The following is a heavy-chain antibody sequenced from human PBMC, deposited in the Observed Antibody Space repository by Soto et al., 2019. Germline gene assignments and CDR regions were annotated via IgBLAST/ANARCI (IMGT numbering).Heavy chain of an antibody. CDR1: GYTFTSYG. CDR3: AREGDMTMVYASRYYYYYMDV. J-gene: IGHJ6*03. D-gene: IGHD2-8*01. CDR2: ISAYNGNT. Sequence: GASVKVSCKASGYTFTSYGISWVRQAPGQGLEWMGWISAYNGNTNYAQKLQGRVTMTTDTSTSTAYMELRSLRSDDTAVYYCAREGDMTMVYASRYYYYYMDVWGKGTTVTVSS. V-gene: IGHV1-18*01.